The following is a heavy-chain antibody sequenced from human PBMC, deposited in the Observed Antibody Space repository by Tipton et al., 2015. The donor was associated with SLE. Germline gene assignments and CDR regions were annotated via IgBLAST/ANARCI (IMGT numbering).Heavy chain of an antibody. V-gene: IGHV4-34*01. Sequence: TLSLTCAVYGGSISGYYWSWIRQPPGKGLEWIGEINHSGSTNYNPSLKSRVTISVDTSKNQFSLKVSSVTAADTAVYYCARAPGQLWPWDYWGQGTLVTVSS. CDR1: GGSISGYY. J-gene: IGHJ4*02. CDR2: INHSGST. D-gene: IGHD5-18*01. CDR3: ARAPGQLWPWDY.